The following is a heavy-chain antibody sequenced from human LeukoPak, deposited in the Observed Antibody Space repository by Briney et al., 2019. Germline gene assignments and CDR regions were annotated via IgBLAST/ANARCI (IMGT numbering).Heavy chain of an antibody. D-gene: IGHD4-17*01. CDR1: GFTFSSYW. Sequence: GGSLRLSCAASGFTFSSYWMSWVRQAPGKGLEWVANLKQDGSEKYYVDSVKGRFTISRDNAKKSLYLLMNSLRAEDTAVYYCARDDTVTTRVGFIDWGQGTLVTVSS. J-gene: IGHJ4*02. V-gene: IGHV3-7*01. CDR3: ARDDTVTTRVGFID. CDR2: LKQDGSEK.